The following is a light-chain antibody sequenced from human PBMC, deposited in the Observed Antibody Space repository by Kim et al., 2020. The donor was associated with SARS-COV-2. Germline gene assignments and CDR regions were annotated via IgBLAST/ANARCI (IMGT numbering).Light chain of an antibody. Sequence: QSALTQPPSASGSPGQSVTISCTGTSSDIGAYNSVSWYQQHPGKAPKLIISEVNKRPSGVPDRFSGSKSGNTASLTVSGLQAEDEADYYCSSYAGNNNLIFGGGTQLTVL. J-gene: IGLJ2*01. CDR3: SSYAGNNNLI. V-gene: IGLV2-8*01. CDR1: SSDIGAYNS. CDR2: EVN.